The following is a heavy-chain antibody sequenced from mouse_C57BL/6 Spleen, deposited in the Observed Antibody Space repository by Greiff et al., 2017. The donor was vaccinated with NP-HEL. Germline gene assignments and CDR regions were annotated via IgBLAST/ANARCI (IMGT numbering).Heavy chain of an antibody. CDR2: ISYDGSN. CDR3: VLYPNFDY. D-gene: IGHD2-12*01. CDR1: GYSITSGYY. V-gene: IGHV3-6*01. Sequence: EVKLQESGPGLVKPSQSLSLTCSVTGYSITSGYYWNWIRQFPGNKLEWMGYISYDGSNNYNPSLKNRISITRDTSKNQFFLKLNSVTTEDTATYYCVLYPNFDYWGQGTTLTVSS. J-gene: IGHJ2*01.